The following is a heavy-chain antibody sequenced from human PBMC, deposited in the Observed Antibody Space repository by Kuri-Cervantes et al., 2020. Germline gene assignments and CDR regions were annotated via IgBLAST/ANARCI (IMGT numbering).Heavy chain of an antibody. CDR1: GFTFSSYA. V-gene: IGHV3-30-3*01. D-gene: IGHD3-9*01. Sequence: GGSLRLSCAASGFTFSSYAMHWVRQAPGKGLEWVAVISYDGSNKYYADSVKGRFTISRDNSKNTLYLQMNSLRAEDTAVYYCARAGYYDILTGYSANDYWGQGTLVTVSS. CDR3: ARAGYYDILTGYSANDY. CDR2: ISYDGSNK. J-gene: IGHJ4*02.